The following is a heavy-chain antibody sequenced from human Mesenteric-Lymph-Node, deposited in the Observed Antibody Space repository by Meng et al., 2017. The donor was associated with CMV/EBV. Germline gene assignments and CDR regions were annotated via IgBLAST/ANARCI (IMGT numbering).Heavy chain of an antibody. CDR1: GGSISSNNW. D-gene: IGHD5-12*01. Sequence: AVAGGSISSNNWWTWVRQPPGKGLEWIGVIYHSGNTNYNPSLKSRVTISVDKSKNQFSLKLSSVTAADTAVYYCARYSGYDEYYFDYWGQGTLVTVSS. CDR2: IYHSGNT. CDR3: ARYSGYDEYYFDY. V-gene: IGHV4-4*02. J-gene: IGHJ4*02.